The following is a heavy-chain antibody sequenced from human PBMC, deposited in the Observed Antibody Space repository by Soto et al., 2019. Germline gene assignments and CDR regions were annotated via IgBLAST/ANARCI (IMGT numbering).Heavy chain of an antibody. CDR2: IYWDDDK. CDR1: GFSLSSSGVG. J-gene: IGHJ5*02. D-gene: IGHD3-16*01. CDR3: AHNLGADWFDP. Sequence: QITLKESGPTLVKPTQTLTLTCTFSGFSLSSSGVGEGWIRQPPGKALEWLALIYWDDDKRYSPSLKSRLTITKDTSKKQVVLIMTNMDPVDTATYYCAHNLGADWFDPWGQGTLVTVSS. V-gene: IGHV2-5*02.